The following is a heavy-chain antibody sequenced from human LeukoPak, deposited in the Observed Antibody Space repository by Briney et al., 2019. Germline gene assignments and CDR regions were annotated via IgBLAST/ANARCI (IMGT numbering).Heavy chain of an antibody. CDR2: LYTSGTT. V-gene: IGHV4-4*07. J-gene: IGHJ4*02. CDR1: GGSISSYY. Sequence: SETLSLTCTVSGGSISSYYWSWIRQPAGKGLEWIGRLYTSGTTNYNPSLKSRVTISVDTSKNQFSLKLSSVTAADTAVYYCARGVYIAAAQYGYWGQGTLVTVSS. CDR3: ARGVYIAAAQYGY. D-gene: IGHD6-13*01.